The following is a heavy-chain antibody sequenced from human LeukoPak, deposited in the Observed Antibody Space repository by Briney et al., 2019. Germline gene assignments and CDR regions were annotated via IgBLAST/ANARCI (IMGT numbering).Heavy chain of an antibody. D-gene: IGHD6-6*01. CDR1: GGSISSSSYY. J-gene: IGHJ4*02. CDR2: IYYSGST. Sequence: PSETLSLTCTVSGGSISSSSYYWGWIRQPPGKGLEWIGSIYYSGSTYYNPSLKSRVTISVDTSKNQFSLKLSSVTAADTAVYYCARDRGIAARFVDYWGQGTLVTVSS. CDR3: ARDRGIAARFVDY. V-gene: IGHV4-39*07.